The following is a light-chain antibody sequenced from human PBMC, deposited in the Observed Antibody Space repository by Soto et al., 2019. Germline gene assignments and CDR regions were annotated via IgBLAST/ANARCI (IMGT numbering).Light chain of an antibody. J-gene: IGKJ4*01. Sequence: DIQMTQSPSSVSASVGDRVTITCRASQVIDNWLALYQQKPGKAPKVLIYSTSSLLRGLPSRFSGSRSETDFTLTISSLQPEDFGTYYCKQSKSFPLTFGGGTKVDIK. CDR2: STS. CDR3: KQSKSFPLT. V-gene: IGKV1-12*01. CDR1: QVIDNW.